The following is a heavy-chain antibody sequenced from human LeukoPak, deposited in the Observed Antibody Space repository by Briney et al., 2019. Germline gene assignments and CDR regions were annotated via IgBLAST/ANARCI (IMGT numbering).Heavy chain of an antibody. V-gene: IGHV4-34*01. CDR1: GGSFSGYY. CDR2: INHSGST. J-gene: IGHJ4*02. D-gene: IGHD3-16*02. CDR3: ATMGSYRYLAYFDY. Sequence: SETLSLTCAVYGGSFSGYYWSWIRQPPGKGLEWIGEINHSGSTNYNPSLKSRVTISVDTSKNQFSLKLSSVTAADTAVYYCATMGSYRYLAYFDYWGQGTLVAVSS.